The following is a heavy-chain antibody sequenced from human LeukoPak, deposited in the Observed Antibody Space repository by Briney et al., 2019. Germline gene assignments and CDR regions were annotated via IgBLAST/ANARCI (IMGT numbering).Heavy chain of an antibody. Sequence: GGSLRLSCAASGFTFSSYSMNWVRQAPGKGLEWVSSISSSSSYIYYADSVKGRFTISRDDAKNSLYLQMNSLRAEDTAVYYCAKDRDYGSGKFDYWGQGTLVTVSS. V-gene: IGHV3-21*01. CDR2: ISSSSSYI. J-gene: IGHJ4*02. D-gene: IGHD3-10*01. CDR3: AKDRDYGSGKFDY. CDR1: GFTFSSYS.